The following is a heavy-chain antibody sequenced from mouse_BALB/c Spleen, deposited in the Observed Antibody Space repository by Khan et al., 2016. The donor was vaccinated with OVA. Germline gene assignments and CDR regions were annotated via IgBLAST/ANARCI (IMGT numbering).Heavy chain of an antibody. CDR3: ARLLINFDY. CDR2: INPSNGRT. D-gene: IGHD2-1*01. Sequence: QVQLQQPGAELVNPGASVNLSCKASGYTLTSYWIHWVKQRPGQGLEWIGEINPSNGRTNYNEKFKSKATLTVDKSSSTAYMQLSSPTSEDSVVYYCARLLINFDYWGQGTTLTVSS. J-gene: IGHJ2*01. V-gene: IGHV1S81*02. CDR1: GYTLTSYW.